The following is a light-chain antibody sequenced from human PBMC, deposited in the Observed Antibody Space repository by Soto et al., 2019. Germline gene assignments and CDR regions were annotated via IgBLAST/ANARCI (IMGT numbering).Light chain of an antibody. CDR2: DVS. CDR1: SSDVGGYNY. J-gene: IGLJ2*01. CDR3: CSYAGSDL. V-gene: IGLV2-11*01. Sequence: QSVLTRPRSVSGSPGQSVTISCTGTSSDVGGYNYVSWYQQHPGKAPKLMIYDVSKRPSGVPDRFSGSKSGNTASLTISGLQAEDEADYYCCSYAGSDLFRGGTKVTVL.